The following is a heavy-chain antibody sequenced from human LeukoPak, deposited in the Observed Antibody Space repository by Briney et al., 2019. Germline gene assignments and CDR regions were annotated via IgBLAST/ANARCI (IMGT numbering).Heavy chain of an antibody. J-gene: IGHJ6*04. V-gene: IGHV3-48*01. CDR2: ISSSSSTI. CDR1: GFTFSSYS. D-gene: IGHD3-9*01. Sequence: QAGGSLRLSCAASGFTFSSYSMNWVRQAPGKGLEWVSYISSSSSTIYYADSVKGRFTISRDNAKNSLYLQMNSLRAEDTAVYYCARDYDILTGYYSGVDVWGKGTTVTVSS. CDR3: ARDYDILTGYYSGVDV.